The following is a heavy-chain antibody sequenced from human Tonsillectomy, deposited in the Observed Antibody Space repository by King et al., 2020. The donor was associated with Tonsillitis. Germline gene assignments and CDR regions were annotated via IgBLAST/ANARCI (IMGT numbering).Heavy chain of an antibody. V-gene: IGHV3-30-3*01. CDR3: AREGHATNLKSFDI. D-gene: IGHD2-8*01. CDR1: RFTLSTYA. Sequence: VQLVESGGAVVQPGRSLRLSCAASRFTLSTYAMRWVRQAPGKGLEWVAFISSDGTIDFCTDSVKGRFTISRDNSKNTLYLQMNSLRAEDTAVYYCAREGHATNLKSFDIWGQGTMVTVSS. CDR2: ISSDGTID. J-gene: IGHJ3*02.